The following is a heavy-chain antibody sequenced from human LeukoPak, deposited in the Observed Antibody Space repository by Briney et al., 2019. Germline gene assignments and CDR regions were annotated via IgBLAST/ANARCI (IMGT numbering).Heavy chain of an antibody. CDR1: GYTFNSYY. Sequence: ASVTVSCKASGYTFNSYYMHWVRQAPGQGPEWVGLISPTGDSTNYAQTFRGRVTMTRDTSTNTVYMDLSSLRSEDTAVYYCAREASGGYFDYWGQGTLVIVSS. J-gene: IGHJ4*02. D-gene: IGHD4-23*01. V-gene: IGHV1-46*02. CDR2: ISPTGDST. CDR3: AREASGGYFDY.